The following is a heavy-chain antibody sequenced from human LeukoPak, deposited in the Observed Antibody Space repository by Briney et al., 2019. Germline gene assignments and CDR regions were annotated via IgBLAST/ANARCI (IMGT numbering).Heavy chain of an antibody. V-gene: IGHV5-10-1*01. CDR1: GYSFTSYW. J-gene: IGHJ3*02. CDR2: IDPSDSYT. Sequence: GESLRISCKGSGYSFTSYWISWVRQMPGKGLEWMGRIDPSDSYTNYSPSFQGHVTISADKPISTAYLQWSSLKASDTAMYYCARRVKLGYCSSTSCFTLPDAFDIWGQGTMVTVSS. CDR3: ARRVKLGYCSSTSCFTLPDAFDI. D-gene: IGHD2-2*02.